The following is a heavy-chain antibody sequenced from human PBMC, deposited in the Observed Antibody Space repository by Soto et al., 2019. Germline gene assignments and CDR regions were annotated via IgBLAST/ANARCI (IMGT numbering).Heavy chain of an antibody. V-gene: IGHV3-21*01. CDR2: VTSSTTFR. Sequence: EVHLVESGGGLVKPGGSLRVSCATPGFTFSTYSMNWVRQAPGKGRGGVSSVTSSTTFRDYADSVKGRFTVSRDDAKSSLFLQMNSLRVDDSAVYYCARSQRNGAMDVWGQGTTVTVSS. D-gene: IGHD2-8*01. CDR3: ARSQRNGAMDV. CDR1: GFTFSTYS. J-gene: IGHJ6*02.